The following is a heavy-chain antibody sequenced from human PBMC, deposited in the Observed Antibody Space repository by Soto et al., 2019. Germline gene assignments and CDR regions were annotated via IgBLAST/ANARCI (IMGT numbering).Heavy chain of an antibody. CDR1: GFSFSDYA. D-gene: IGHD6-13*01. J-gene: IGHJ4*02. V-gene: IGHV3-23*01. CDR3: AKRSPYSSGWYSPIFDY. CDR2: ISESGGST. Sequence: GGSLRLSCAASGFSFSDYAMSWVRQAPGKGLEWVSVISESGGSTHYADSVRGRFTVSRDNSKDSLSLRMNSLRDEDTAVYFCAKRSPYSSGWYSPIFDYWGQGALVTVSS.